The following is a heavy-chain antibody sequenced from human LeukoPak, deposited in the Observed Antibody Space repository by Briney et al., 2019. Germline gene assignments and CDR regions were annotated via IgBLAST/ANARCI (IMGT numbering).Heavy chain of an antibody. Sequence: ASVKVSCKASGYTFTNYAMHWVRQAPGQRLEWMGWITAGNGNTEYSQKFQGRVTINRDTSAGTAYMELSSLRSEDTAVYYCARDFVGGLTGMDVWGQGTTDTVSS. CDR1: GYTFTNYA. CDR3: ARDFVGGLTGMDV. V-gene: IGHV1-3*01. CDR2: ITAGNGNT. D-gene: IGHD3-10*01. J-gene: IGHJ6*02.